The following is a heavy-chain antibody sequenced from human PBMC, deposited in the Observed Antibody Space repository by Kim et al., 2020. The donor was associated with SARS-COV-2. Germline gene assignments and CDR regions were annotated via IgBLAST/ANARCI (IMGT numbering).Heavy chain of an antibody. CDR3: ARFPINSGTYWFDP. V-gene: IGHV3-48*03. CDR1: GFTFSSYE. D-gene: IGHD1-26*01. Sequence: GGSLRLSCAASGFTFSSYEMNWVRQAPGKGLEWVSYIGYSGSTRYYADSVKGRFTISRDNAKNSLYLEMNSLRAEDTAIYYCARFPINSGTYWFDPWGQGILVTVSS. J-gene: IGHJ5*02. CDR2: IGYSGSTR.